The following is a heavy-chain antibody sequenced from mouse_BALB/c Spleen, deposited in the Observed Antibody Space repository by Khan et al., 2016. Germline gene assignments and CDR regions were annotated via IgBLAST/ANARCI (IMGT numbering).Heavy chain of an antibody. CDR3: ARSLLRLYYFDY. CDR2: ISYSGST. J-gene: IGHJ2*01. V-gene: IGHV3-2*02. Sequence: EVQLVESGPGLVKPSQSLSLTCTVTGYSITSDYAWNWNRQFPGNKLEWMDYISYSGSTSYNPSLKSRITFTRDKSNNPFYLQLNSLTTEDTATYYCARSLLRLYYFDYWGQGTTLTVSS. D-gene: IGHD1-2*01. CDR1: GYSITSDYA.